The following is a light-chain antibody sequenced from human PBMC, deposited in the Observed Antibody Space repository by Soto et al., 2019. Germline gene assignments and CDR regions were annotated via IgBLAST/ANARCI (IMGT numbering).Light chain of an antibody. Sequence: DIVMTQSPDSLAVSLGERATINCKSSQSVLYSSNNKNYLAWYQQKPGQPPKLLIYWASTRESGVPDRFSGSGSGTDFTLTISSLQAEDVAVYYCQQYYSTPITFGQGTRLGL. V-gene: IGKV4-1*01. CDR2: WAS. J-gene: IGKJ5*01. CDR3: QQYYSTPIT. CDR1: QSVLYSSNNKNY.